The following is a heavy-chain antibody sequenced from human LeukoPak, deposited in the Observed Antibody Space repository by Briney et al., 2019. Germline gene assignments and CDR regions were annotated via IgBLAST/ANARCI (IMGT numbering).Heavy chain of an antibody. Sequence: SETLSLTCTVSGGSVSSGSYYWSWIRQPPGKGLEWIGYIYYSGSTNYNPSLKSRVTISVDTSKNQFSLKLSSVTAADTAVYYCARDLATYCSSTSCRGSAFDIWSQGTMVTVSS. CDR1: GGSVSSGSYY. J-gene: IGHJ3*02. D-gene: IGHD2-2*01. V-gene: IGHV4-61*01. CDR2: IYYSGST. CDR3: ARDLATYCSSTSCRGSAFDI.